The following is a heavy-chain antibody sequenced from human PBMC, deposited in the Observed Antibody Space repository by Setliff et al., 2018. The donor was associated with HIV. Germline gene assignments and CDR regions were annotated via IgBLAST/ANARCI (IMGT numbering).Heavy chain of an antibody. D-gene: IGHD5-18*01. CDR1: GGSINSDNYY. V-gene: IGHV4-39*07. Sequence: SETLSLTCSVSGGSINSDNYYWGWIRQAPGKGLEWIGSIYYSGTTYYNPSLRGRVTISVDTSKNQFSLKVTSVTAADTAVYYCAREIQFSATTYYYYYMDDWGRGTTVTVS. CDR3: AREIQFSATTYYYYYMDD. J-gene: IGHJ6*03. CDR2: IYYSGTT.